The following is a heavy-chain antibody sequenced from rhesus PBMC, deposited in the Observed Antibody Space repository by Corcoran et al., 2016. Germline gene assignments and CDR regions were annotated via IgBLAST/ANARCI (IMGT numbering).Heavy chain of an antibody. CDR1: GASISSYW. J-gene: IGHJ4*01. CDR2: INGPVGST. Sequence: QVQLQESGPGLVKPSETLSLTCAVSGASISSYWWRWICQAPGKGLEWIGEINGPVGSTYYNPTLNSRVTLSKETSRNHFSLKKISVTAADTALYYCVGRNRWWGQGVLVTVSS. D-gene: IGHD6-37*01. V-gene: IGHV4-80*01. CDR3: VGRNRW.